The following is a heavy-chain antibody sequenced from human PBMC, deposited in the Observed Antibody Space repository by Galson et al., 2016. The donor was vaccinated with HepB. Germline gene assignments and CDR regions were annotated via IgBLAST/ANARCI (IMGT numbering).Heavy chain of an antibody. Sequence: SLRLSCAAPGFTFSSYWMHWVRQAPGRGLVWVSRISSDGSTTDYADSVKGGFPISRDNVKDTVYLQMNSLRAEDTAVYYCARDWSEIDYDVLTANYYYYHYGMDVWGQGTTVTVSS. J-gene: IGHJ6*02. CDR1: GFTFSSYW. CDR3: ARDWSEIDYDVLTANYYYYHYGMDV. V-gene: IGHV3-74*01. D-gene: IGHD3-9*01. CDR2: ISSDGSTT.